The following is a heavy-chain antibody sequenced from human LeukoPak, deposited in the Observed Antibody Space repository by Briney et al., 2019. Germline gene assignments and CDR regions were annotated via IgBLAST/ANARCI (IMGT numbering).Heavy chain of an antibody. CDR1: GGSINDFY. J-gene: IGHJ4*02. CDR3: AGLYYAGSGTNDY. CDR2: T. Sequence: SETLSLTCTVSGGSINDFYWSWIRQPPGKGLEWIGSTTFNPSLQSRVTISLDTSKNQFSLKLNSVTAADTAVYYCAGLYYAGSGTNDYWGQGTLVTVSS. V-gene: IGHV4-59*08. D-gene: IGHD3-10*01.